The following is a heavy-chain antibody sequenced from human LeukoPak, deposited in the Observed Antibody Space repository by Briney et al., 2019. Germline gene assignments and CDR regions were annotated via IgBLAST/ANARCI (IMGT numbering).Heavy chain of an antibody. D-gene: IGHD3-3*01. CDR3: ARTQTYYDFWSGPSDPYFDY. Sequence: GGSLRLSCAASGFTFSSYWMSWVRQAPGKGLEWVANIKQDGSEKYYVDSVKGRFTISRDSAKNSLYLQMNSLRAEDTAVYYCARTQTYYDFWSGPSDPYFDYWGQGTLVTVSS. CDR1: GFTFSSYW. V-gene: IGHV3-7*01. CDR2: IKQDGSEK. J-gene: IGHJ4*02.